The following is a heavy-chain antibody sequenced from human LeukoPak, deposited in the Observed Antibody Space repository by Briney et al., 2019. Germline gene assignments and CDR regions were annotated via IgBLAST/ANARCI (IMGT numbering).Heavy chain of an antibody. CDR1: GFTFSSYW. Sequence: GGSLRLSCAASGFTFSSYWMSWVRQAPGKGLEWVANIKQDGSEKYYVDSVKGRFTISRDNAKNSLYLQMNSLRAEDTAVYYCARAFYYDSSGPDSDYWGQGTLVTVSS. CDR2: IKQDGSEK. J-gene: IGHJ4*02. CDR3: ARAFYYDSSGPDSDY. D-gene: IGHD3-22*01. V-gene: IGHV3-7*01.